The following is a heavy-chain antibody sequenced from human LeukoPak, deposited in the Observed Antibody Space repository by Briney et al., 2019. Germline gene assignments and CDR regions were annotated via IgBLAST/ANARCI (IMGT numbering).Heavy chain of an antibody. V-gene: IGHV3-7*05. Sequence: PGGSLRLSCEASGFTFSSHWMSWVRQAPGKGLEWVANINEDGSEKYYVESVKGRFTISRDNAKNSLYLQMDSLRAEDTAVYYCARDGPHYDFWSGSAYWGQGTLVTVSS. CDR3: ARDGPHYDFWSGSAY. D-gene: IGHD3-3*01. J-gene: IGHJ4*02. CDR1: GFTFSSHW. CDR2: INEDGSEK.